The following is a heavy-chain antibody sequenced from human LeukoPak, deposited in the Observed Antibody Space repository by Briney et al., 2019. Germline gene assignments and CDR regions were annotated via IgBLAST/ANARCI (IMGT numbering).Heavy chain of an antibody. Sequence: SEPLSLPCTLSGGSMSTYHWNWLRPPAGRALEWIGSIQNSDTNYTPSLKSRVIISLDTSKTQFSLKLSSVTAADTAVYYCARRTDRGSYNGFDHWGQGTLVTVSS. CDR2: IQNSDT. CDR1: GGSMSTYH. V-gene: IGHV4-4*07. J-gene: IGHJ5*02. D-gene: IGHD1-26*01. CDR3: ARRTDRGSYNGFDH.